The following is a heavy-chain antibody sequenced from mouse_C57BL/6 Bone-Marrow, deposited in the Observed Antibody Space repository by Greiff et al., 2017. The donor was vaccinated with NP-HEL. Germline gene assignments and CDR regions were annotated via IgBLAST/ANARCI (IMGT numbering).Heavy chain of an antibody. CDR1: GYTFTSYW. Sequence: VQLQQSGAELVKPGASVKMSCKASGYTFTSYWITWVKQRPGQGLEWIGDIYPGSGSTNYNEKFKSKATLTVDTSSSTAYMQLSSLTSEDSAVYYCARRGYSNSMFAYWGQGTLVTVSA. CDR2: IYPGSGST. J-gene: IGHJ3*01. D-gene: IGHD2-5*01. CDR3: ARRGYSNSMFAY. V-gene: IGHV1-55*01.